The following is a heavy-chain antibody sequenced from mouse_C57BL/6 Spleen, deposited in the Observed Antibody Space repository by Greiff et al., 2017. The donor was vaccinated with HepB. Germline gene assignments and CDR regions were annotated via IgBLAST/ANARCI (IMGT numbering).Heavy chain of an antibody. V-gene: IGHV5-17*01. D-gene: IGHD2-12*01. Sequence: EVQLVESGGGLVKPGGSLKLSCAASGFTFSDYGMHWVRQAPEKGLEWVAYISSGSSTIYYADTGKGRFPISRDNAKHTLFLQMTSLRSEDTAMYYCARTTGRNYDAMDYWGQGTSVTVSS. CDR3: ARTTGRNYDAMDY. CDR2: ISSGSSTI. CDR1: GFTFSDYG. J-gene: IGHJ4*01.